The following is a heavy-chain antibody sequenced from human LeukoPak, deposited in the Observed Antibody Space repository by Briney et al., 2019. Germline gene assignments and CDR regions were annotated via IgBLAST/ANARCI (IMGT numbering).Heavy chain of an antibody. CDR2: IDYGGSPI. D-gene: IGHD4-11*01. CDR3: AREYDSRARFDP. V-gene: IGHV3-48*01. CDR1: GVTFSSHS. J-gene: IGHJ5*02. Sequence: GGSLTLSCAASGVTFSSHSMNWIRQAPGKGLEWISFIDYGGSPIYYADSVKGRFGISRDDAKNSLYLHMTSLRAEDTAIYYCAREYDSRARFDPWGQGTLVTVSS.